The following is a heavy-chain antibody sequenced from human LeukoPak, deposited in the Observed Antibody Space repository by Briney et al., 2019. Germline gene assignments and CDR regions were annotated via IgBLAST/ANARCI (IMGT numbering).Heavy chain of an antibody. CDR3: ASHVGLDAFDI. V-gene: IGHV4-34*01. Sequence: SETLSLTCAVYGGSFSGDYWSWIRQPPGKGLEWIGEINDSGSTNYNPSLKSRVTISLDTSKNQFSLKLSSVTAADTAVYYCASHVGLDAFDIWGQGTLVTVSS. CDR2: INDSGST. J-gene: IGHJ3*02. CDR1: GGSFSGDY. D-gene: IGHD1-26*01.